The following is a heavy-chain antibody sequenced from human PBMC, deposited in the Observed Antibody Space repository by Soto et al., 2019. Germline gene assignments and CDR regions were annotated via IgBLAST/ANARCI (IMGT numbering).Heavy chain of an antibody. CDR1: GFTFSDYY. Sequence: VQLVESGGGLVQPGGSLRLSCAASGFTFSDYYMSWIRQAPGKGLEWVSYISSSSSYTNYADSVKGRFTISRDNAKNSLYLQMNSLRAEDTAVYYCARVRDGYNYDYWGQGTLVTVSS. D-gene: IGHD5-12*01. CDR2: ISSSSSYT. V-gene: IGHV3-11*06. CDR3: ARVRDGYNYDY. J-gene: IGHJ4*02.